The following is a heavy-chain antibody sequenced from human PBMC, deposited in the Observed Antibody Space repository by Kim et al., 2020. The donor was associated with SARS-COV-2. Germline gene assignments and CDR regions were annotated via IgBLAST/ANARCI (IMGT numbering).Heavy chain of an antibody. D-gene: IGHD3-10*01. J-gene: IGHJ5*02. Sequence: ASVKVSCKASGYTFTSYGISWVRQAPGQGLEWMGWISAYNGNTNYAQKLQGRVTMTTDTSTSTAYMELRSLRSDDTAVYYCARSLLMVRTNANWFDPWGQGTLVTVSS. CDR3: ARSLLMVRTNANWFDP. V-gene: IGHV1-18*01. CDR1: GYTFTSYG. CDR2: ISAYNGNT.